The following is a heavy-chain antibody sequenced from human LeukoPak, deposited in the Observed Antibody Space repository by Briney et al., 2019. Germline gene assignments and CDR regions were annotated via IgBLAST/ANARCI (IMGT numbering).Heavy chain of an antibody. CDR2: ISGSGGSA. CDR3: AKGGSIVGPLNHLDY. J-gene: IGHJ4*02. D-gene: IGHD1-26*01. V-gene: IGHV3-23*01. Sequence: GGSLRLSCAASGFTFSSYAMSWVRQAPGKGLEWVSAISGSGGSAYYADSVKGRFTISRDNSKNTLYLQMNSLRAEDTAVYYCAKGGSIVGPLNHLDYWGQGTLVTVSS. CDR1: GFTFSSYA.